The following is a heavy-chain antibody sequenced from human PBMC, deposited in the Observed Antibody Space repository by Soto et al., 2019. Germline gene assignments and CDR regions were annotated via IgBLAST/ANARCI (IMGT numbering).Heavy chain of an antibody. CDR1: GGSIGGSSYY. CDR3: MLGSGWKDFDY. D-gene: IGHD3-22*01. V-gene: IGHV4-39*01. J-gene: IGHJ4*02. Sequence: QLQLQESGPGLVKPSETLSLTCTVSGGSIGGSSYYWGWIRQPPGKGLEWIGNIYYSGSTYYNPSLKSRVTISVDTSKNQFSLKLSSVTAADTAVYYCMLGSGWKDFDYWGQGTLVTVSS. CDR2: IYYSGST.